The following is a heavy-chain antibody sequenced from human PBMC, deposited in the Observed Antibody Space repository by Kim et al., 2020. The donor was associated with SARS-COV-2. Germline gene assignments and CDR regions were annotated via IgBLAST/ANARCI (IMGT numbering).Heavy chain of an antibody. CDR2: ISSNGGST. CDR1: GFTFSSYA. J-gene: IGHJ4*02. Sequence: GGSLRLSCAASGFTFSSYAMHWVRQAPGKGLEYVSTISSNGGSTYYANSVKGRFTISRDNSKNTLYLQMGSLRADDMAVYYCATERGGYYDSSGSKALDYWGQGTLVTVSS. CDR3: ATERGGYYDSSGSKALDY. V-gene: IGHV3-64*01. D-gene: IGHD3-22*01.